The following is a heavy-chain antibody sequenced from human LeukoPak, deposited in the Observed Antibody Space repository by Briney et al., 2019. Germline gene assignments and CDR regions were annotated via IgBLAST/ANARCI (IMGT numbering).Heavy chain of an antibody. CDR1: GFTFSSYG. CDR3: AKDLGYSSSWYAPIDY. D-gene: IGHD6-13*01. Sequence: GRSLRLSCAASGFTFSSYGMHWVRQAPGKGLEWVAVISYDGSNKYYADSVKGRFTTSRDNSKNTLYLQMNSLRAEDTAVYYCAKDLGYSSSWYAPIDYWGQGTLVTVSS. V-gene: IGHV3-30*18. J-gene: IGHJ4*02. CDR2: ISYDGSNK.